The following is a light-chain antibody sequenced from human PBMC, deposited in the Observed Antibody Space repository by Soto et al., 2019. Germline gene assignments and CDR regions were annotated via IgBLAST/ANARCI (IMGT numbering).Light chain of an antibody. V-gene: IGKV3-15*01. CDR3: QQYNNWLTWT. CDR2: GAS. CDR1: QSVSSN. J-gene: IGKJ1*01. Sequence: IVMTQSPATLSVSPGERATLSCRASQSVSSNLAWYQQKPGQAPRLLIYGASTRATGVPARFSGSGSGTEFTLTISSLQSEDFAVYYCQQYNNWLTWTFGQGTKVEI.